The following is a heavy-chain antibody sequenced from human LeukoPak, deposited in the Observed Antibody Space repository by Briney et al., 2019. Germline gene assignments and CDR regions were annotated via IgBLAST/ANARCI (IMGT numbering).Heavy chain of an antibody. Sequence: PGGSLRLSCAASGFTFNNYDMHWVRQATGKGLEWVSIIGTAGDTFYPGSVKGRFTVSRENAKNSLYLQMNSLRAGDTAIYYCAREGLGGAFDTWGQGTMVTVSS. CDR2: IGTAGDT. J-gene: IGHJ3*02. D-gene: IGHD3/OR15-3a*01. CDR3: AREGLGGAFDT. V-gene: IGHV3-13*01. CDR1: GFTFNNYD.